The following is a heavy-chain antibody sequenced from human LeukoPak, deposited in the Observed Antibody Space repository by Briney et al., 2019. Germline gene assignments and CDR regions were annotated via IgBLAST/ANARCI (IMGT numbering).Heavy chain of an antibody. CDR2: IYYSGST. CDR3: ARHVVGATVYYFDY. J-gene: IGHJ4*02. CDR1: GGSISSSSYY. D-gene: IGHD1-26*01. V-gene: IGHV4-39*01. Sequence: SENMSLNGTVAGGSISSSSYYWGWIRQPPGKGLEWIGSIYYSGSTYYKPSLKSRVTISVDTSKNQFSLKLSSVTAADTAVYYCARHVVGATVYYFDYWGQGTLVTVSS.